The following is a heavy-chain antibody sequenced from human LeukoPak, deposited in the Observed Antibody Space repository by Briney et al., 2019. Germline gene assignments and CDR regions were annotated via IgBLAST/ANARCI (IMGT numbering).Heavy chain of an antibody. Sequence: ASVNVSCKASGYTFTSYGISWVRQAPGQGLEWMGWISAYNGNTNYAQKLQGRVTMTTDTSTSTAYMELRSLRSDDTAVYYCARAVVVVAATGFDPWGQGTLVTVSS. V-gene: IGHV1-18*01. CDR3: ARAVVVVAATGFDP. D-gene: IGHD2-15*01. CDR2: ISAYNGNT. J-gene: IGHJ5*02. CDR1: GYTFTSYG.